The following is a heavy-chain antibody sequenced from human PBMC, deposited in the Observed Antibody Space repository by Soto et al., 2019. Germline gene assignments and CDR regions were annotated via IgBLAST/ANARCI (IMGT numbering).Heavy chain of an antibody. CDR3: ARDSPIDYGDYAWYYYMDV. D-gene: IGHD4-17*01. V-gene: IGHV4-31*03. CDR1: GGSISSGGYY. CDR2: IYYSGST. Sequence: SGTLSLTCTVSGGSISSGGYYWSWIRQHPGKGLEWIGYIYYSGSTYYNPSLKSRVTISVDTSKNQFSLKLSSVTAADTAVYYCARDSPIDYGDYAWYYYMDVWGKGTTVTVSS. J-gene: IGHJ6*03.